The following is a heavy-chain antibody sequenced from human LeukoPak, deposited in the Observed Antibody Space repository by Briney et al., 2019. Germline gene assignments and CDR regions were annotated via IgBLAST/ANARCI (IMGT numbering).Heavy chain of an antibody. V-gene: IGHV3-48*01. CDR1: GFTFSSYS. CDR2: ISSSSSTI. CDR3: ARERGDPMGRGVIIKHKYYYYMDV. D-gene: IGHD3-10*01. Sequence: GGSLRLSCAASGFTFSSYSMNWVRQAPGKGLEWVSYISSSSSTIYYADSVKGRFTISRDNAKNSLYLQMNSLRAEDTAVYYCARERGDPMGRGVIIKHKYYYYMDVWGKGTTVTVSS. J-gene: IGHJ6*03.